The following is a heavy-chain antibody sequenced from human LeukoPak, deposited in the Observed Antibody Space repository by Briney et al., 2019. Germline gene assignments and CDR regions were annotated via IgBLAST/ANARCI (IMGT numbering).Heavy chain of an antibody. CDR3: ARGVVVTFFAFDI. CDR1: GYSFTSYW. D-gene: IGHD3-22*01. CDR2: IYPGDSDT. V-gene: IGHV5-51*01. J-gene: IGHJ3*02. Sequence: GESLKVSCKGSGYSFTSYWIGWVRQMPGKGLEWMGIIYPGDSDTRYSPSFQGQVTISADKSISTAYLQWSSLKASDTAMYYCARGVVVTFFAFDIWGQGTMVTISS.